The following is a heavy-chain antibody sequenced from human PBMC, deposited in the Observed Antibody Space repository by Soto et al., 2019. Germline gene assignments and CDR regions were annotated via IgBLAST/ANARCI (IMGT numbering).Heavy chain of an antibody. CDR1: GFTFSSYD. CDR2: IGTAGGP. V-gene: IGHV3-13*05. Sequence: GGSLRLSCAASGFTFSSYDMHWVRQATGKGLEWVSAIGTAGGPYYPGSVKGRFTISRENAKNSLYLQMNSLRAGDTAVYYCARGTAYYYDSSGYYPHACHIWRQRTIVTVSS. D-gene: IGHD3-22*01. CDR3: ARGTAYYYDSSGYYPHACHI. J-gene: IGHJ3*02.